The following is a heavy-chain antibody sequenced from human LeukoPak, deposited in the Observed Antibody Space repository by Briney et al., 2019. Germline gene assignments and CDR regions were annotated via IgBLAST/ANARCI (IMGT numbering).Heavy chain of an antibody. D-gene: IGHD4-23*01. CDR1: GYSISSGHY. V-gene: IGHV4-61*01. CDR2: IYYSGST. CDR3: ARVAVVTGFDY. Sequence: SETLSLTCTVSGYSISSGHYWGWIRQPPGKGLEWIGYIYYSGSTNYNPSLKSRVTISVDTSKNQFSLKLSSVTAADTAVYYCARVAVVTGFDYWGQGTLVTVSS. J-gene: IGHJ4*02.